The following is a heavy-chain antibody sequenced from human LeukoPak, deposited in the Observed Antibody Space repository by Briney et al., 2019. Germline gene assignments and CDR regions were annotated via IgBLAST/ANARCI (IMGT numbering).Heavy chain of an antibody. V-gene: IGHV4-59*01. CDR1: GGSISSNY. D-gene: IGHD3-9*01. J-gene: IGHJ2*01. CDR2: IYYSGST. Sequence: PSETLSLTCTVSGGSISSNYWSWIRQPPGKGLEWIRYIYYSGSTNYNPSLKSRVTKSVDTSKNQFSLKLSSVTAADTAVYYCARGPHYDILTGYSWYFDLWGRGTLVTVSS. CDR3: ARGPHYDILTGYSWYFDL.